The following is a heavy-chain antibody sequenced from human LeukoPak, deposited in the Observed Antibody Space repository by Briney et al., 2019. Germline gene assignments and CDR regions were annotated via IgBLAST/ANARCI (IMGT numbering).Heavy chain of an antibody. D-gene: IGHD6-6*01. Sequence: GESLKISCKGSGYSFTNYWIVWVRQMPGRGLEYMGFIYPGDSNTRYSPSFQGQVTISADKSISTAYLQWSSLKASDTAMYYCARQGQGIAARPPYYYYYMDVWGKGTTVTVSS. CDR2: IYPGDSNT. V-gene: IGHV5-51*01. CDR3: ARQGQGIAARPPYYYYYMDV. J-gene: IGHJ6*03. CDR1: GYSFTNYW.